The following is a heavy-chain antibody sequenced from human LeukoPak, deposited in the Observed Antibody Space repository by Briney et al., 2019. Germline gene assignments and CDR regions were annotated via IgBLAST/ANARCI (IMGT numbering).Heavy chain of an antibody. Sequence: SETLSLTCTVSGGSISSYYWSWIRQPPGKGLEWIGYIYYSGSTNYNPSLKSRVTISVDTSKNQFSLKLSSVTAADTAMYYCARVSYDSSGYWYFDLWGRGTLVTVSS. CDR2: IYYSGST. J-gene: IGHJ2*01. V-gene: IGHV4-59*01. CDR3: ARVSYDSSGYWYFDL. CDR1: GGSISSYY. D-gene: IGHD3-22*01.